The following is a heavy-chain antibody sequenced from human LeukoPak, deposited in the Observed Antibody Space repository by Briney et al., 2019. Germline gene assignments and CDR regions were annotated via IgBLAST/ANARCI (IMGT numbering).Heavy chain of an antibody. V-gene: IGHV4-4*02. CDR1: GGSVINTNW. CDR2: VHLDGRT. CDR3: AREGGFYRPLDY. Sequence: SETLSLTCGVSGGSVINTNWWTWVRQPPGKGLEWVGEVHLDGRTNYNPSLESRLTMSVDVSENQVSLKLTSVTAADTAVYYCAREGGFYRPLDYSGQGTLVTVSS. D-gene: IGHD3-3*01. J-gene: IGHJ4*02.